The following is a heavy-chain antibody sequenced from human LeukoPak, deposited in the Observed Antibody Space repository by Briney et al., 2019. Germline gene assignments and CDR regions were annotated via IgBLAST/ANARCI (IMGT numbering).Heavy chain of an antibody. CDR1: GGSITTTNF. Sequence: PSGTLSLTCGVSGGSITTTNFWSWVRQPPGGGLEWIGEISLRGRTQYNPSLKSRVNISIDESKNHLYLSLASVTAADSAVYYCARQGQYISSSLSWFDPWGQGILVTVSS. J-gene: IGHJ5*02. D-gene: IGHD6-6*01. V-gene: IGHV4-4*02. CDR3: ARQGQYISSSLSWFDP. CDR2: ISLRGRT.